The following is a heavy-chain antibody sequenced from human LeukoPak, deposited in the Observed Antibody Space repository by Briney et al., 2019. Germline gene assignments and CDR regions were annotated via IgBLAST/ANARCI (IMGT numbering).Heavy chain of an antibody. CDR3: ASTPFYDYVWGSYRYRGLFDN. CDR1: GFTFSTYA. D-gene: IGHD3-16*02. V-gene: IGHV3-23*01. J-gene: IGHJ4*02. Sequence: GGSLRLSCAASGFTFSTYAMSWVRQAPGRGLEWVSGICGSGGCTYYADSVKGRFTISRDNSKNTLYLQMNSLRVEDTAVYYCASTPFYDYVWGSYRYRGLFDNWGQETLVSVSS. CDR2: ICGSGGCT.